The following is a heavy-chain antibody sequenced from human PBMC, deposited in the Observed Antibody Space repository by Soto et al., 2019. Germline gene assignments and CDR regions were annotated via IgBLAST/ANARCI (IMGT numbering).Heavy chain of an antibody. V-gene: IGHV1-18*01. CDR1: GYIFTSFG. D-gene: IGHD3-10*01. Sequence: QVQLVQSGAEVKKPGASVKVSCKASGYIFTSFGITWVRQAPGQGLEWMGWVSTYNGNTKHAQKLQGRVTMSTDTSTSTAYMELRSMRSDDTAVYYCTRGAGQGSGSYDWGQGTLVTVSS. CDR2: VSTYNGNT. J-gene: IGHJ4*02. CDR3: TRGAGQGSGSYD.